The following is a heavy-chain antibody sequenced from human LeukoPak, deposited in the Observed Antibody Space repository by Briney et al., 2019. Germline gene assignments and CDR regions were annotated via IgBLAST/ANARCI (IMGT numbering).Heavy chain of an antibody. CDR3: VRELAGGYFDY. V-gene: IGHV1-46*01. CDR2: INPSGGRT. Sequence: ASVKVSCKASGYTFSNYYIHRVRQASGQGLEWMGQINPSGGRTVYAQKFQGRVTVTRDTSTSTVYMDLSSLRSEDAAVYYCVRELAGGYFDYWGQGTLVTVSS. D-gene: IGHD4-23*01. J-gene: IGHJ4*02. CDR1: GYTFSNYY.